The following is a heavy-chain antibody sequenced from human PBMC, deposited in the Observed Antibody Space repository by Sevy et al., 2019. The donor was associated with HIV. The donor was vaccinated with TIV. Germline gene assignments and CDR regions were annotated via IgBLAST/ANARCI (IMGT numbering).Heavy chain of an antibody. CDR2: MWFDGSNT. J-gene: IGHJ4*02. CDR3: ARDLEFYDYGDYGPAFMPDY. CDR1: GFTFSTYV. Sequence: GGSLRLSCAASGFTFSTYVMHWVRQAPGKGLEWVAAMWFDGSNTYYADSVKGRFTISRDIAKNTLHLQMNSLRAEDTAVYYCARDLEFYDYGDYGPAFMPDYWGQGTLVTVSS. D-gene: IGHD4-17*01. V-gene: IGHV3-33*01.